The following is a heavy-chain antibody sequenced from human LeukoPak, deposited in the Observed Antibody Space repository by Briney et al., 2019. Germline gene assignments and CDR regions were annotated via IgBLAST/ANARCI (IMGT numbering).Heavy chain of an antibody. J-gene: IGHJ4*02. Sequence: GGSLRLSCAASGFTFSGSAVHWVRQASGKGLEWVGRIRSKANSYATAYAASVKGRFTISRDDPKNTAFLQMNSLKTEDTAVYYCTRLAVAGFDYWGQGTLVTVSS. D-gene: IGHD6-19*01. CDR1: GFTFSGSA. CDR3: TRLAVAGFDY. CDR2: IRSKANSYAT. V-gene: IGHV3-73*01.